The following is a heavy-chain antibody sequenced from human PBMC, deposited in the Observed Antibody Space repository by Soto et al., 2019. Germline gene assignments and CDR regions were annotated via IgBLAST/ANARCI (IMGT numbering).Heavy chain of an antibody. CDR3: ARHFTKTDYYFYMDV. CDR1: GVSIGSTIYY. J-gene: IGHJ6*03. CDR2: LYYSGST. V-gene: IGHV4-39*01. Sequence: QLQLQESGPGLVKPSETLSLTCTVSGVSIGSTIYYWGWFRQPPGKGLEWIGTLYYSGSTYYNPSLKSRVTMSVDASKNHFSLRLSSVTAADTAVYYCARHFTKTDYYFYMDVWGKGTTVTVSS.